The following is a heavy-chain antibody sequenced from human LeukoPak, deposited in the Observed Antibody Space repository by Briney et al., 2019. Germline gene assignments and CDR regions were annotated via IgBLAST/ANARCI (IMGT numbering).Heavy chain of an antibody. Sequence: PSETLSLTCTVSGGSISSSSYYWGWIRQPPGKGLEWIGSIYYSGSTYYNPSLKSRVTISVDTSKNQFSLKLSSVTAADTAVYYCARDGPPYSGSYYYYYYGMDVWGQGTTVTVSS. D-gene: IGHD1-26*01. CDR1: GGSISSSSYY. CDR3: ARDGPPYSGSYYYYYYGMDV. CDR2: IYYSGST. J-gene: IGHJ6*02. V-gene: IGHV4-39*07.